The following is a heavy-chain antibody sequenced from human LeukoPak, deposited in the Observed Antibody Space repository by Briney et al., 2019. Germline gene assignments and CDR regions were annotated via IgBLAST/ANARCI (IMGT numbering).Heavy chain of an antibody. CDR2: ISYSGTT. CDR3: ARRYYYYYMDV. J-gene: IGHJ6*03. CDR1: GGSISNRNYY. V-gene: IGHV4-39*07. D-gene: IGHD3-9*01. Sequence: SETLSLTCTVSGGSISNRNYYWGWIRQPPGKGLEWIGSISYSGTTYYNPSLKSRVTISVDTSKNQFSLNLNSVTAADTAVYYCARRYYYYYMDVWGKGTTVTVSS.